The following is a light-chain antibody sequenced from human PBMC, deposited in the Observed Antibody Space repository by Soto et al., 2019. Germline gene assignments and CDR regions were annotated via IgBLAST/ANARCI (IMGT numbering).Light chain of an antibody. J-gene: IGKJ1*01. V-gene: IGKV1-17*01. CDR3: LQHNNYPWT. CDR1: QGIRNA. Sequence: DIQMTQSPSSLSASVGDRVTITCRASQGIRNALGWYQQKPGKAPKRLIYAASSLQSGFTARFSGSGSGTEFPLTISSLQPEDFATYYCLQHNNYPWTFGQGTKGEIK. CDR2: AAS.